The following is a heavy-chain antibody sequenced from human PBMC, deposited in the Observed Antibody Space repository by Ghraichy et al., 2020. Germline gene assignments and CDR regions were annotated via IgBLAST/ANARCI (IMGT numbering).Heavy chain of an antibody. CDR2: IYWNDDK. V-gene: IGHV2-5*01. J-gene: IGHJ6*02. Sequence: SGPTLVKPTQTLTLTCTLSGLSLSTGGVGVGWIRQPPGKALEWLALIYWNDDKRYSPSLKSRLTITKDTSKNQVVLTMTNIDPVDTATYYCAHSRFITIWGVWGQGTTVTVSS. CDR3: AHSRFITIWGV. CDR1: GLSLSTGGVG. D-gene: IGHD3-3*01.